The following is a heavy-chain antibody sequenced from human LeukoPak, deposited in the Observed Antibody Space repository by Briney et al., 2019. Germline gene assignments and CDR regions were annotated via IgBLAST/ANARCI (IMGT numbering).Heavy chain of an antibody. V-gene: IGHV1-2*04. Sequence: ASVKVSCKASGYTFTGYYMHWVRQAPGQGLEWMGWINPNSGGTNYAQKFQGWVTMTRDTSISTAYMELSRLRSDDTAVYYCASRIKAADSYYYYGMDVWGQGTTVTVSS. D-gene: IGHD6-13*01. J-gene: IGHJ6*02. CDR2: INPNSGGT. CDR1: GYTFTGYY. CDR3: ASRIKAADSYYYYGMDV.